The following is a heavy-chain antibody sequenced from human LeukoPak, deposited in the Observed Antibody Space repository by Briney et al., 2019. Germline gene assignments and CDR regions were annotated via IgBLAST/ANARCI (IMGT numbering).Heavy chain of an antibody. V-gene: IGHV4-34*01. CDR1: GGSFSGYY. D-gene: IGHD6-13*01. CDR3: ARGWDSSSWLDY. Sequence: SETLSLTRAVYGGSFSGYYWSWIRQPPGKGLEWIGEINHSGSTNYNPSLKSRVTISVDTSKNQFSLKLSSVTAADTAVYYCARGWDSSSWLDYWGQGTLVTVSS. J-gene: IGHJ4*02. CDR2: INHSGST.